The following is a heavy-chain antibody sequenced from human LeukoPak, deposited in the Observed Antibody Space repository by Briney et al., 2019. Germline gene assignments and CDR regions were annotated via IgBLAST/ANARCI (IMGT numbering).Heavy chain of an antibody. Sequence: PSETLSLTCTVSGGSISSSSYYWGWIRQPPGKGLEWIGSIYYSGSTYYNPSLKSRVTISVDTSKNQFSLTLSSVTAADTALYYCARYDFWSGTIDYWGQGTLVTVSS. D-gene: IGHD3-3*01. CDR2: IYYSGST. V-gene: IGHV4-39*01. CDR3: ARYDFWSGTIDY. CDR1: GGSISSSSYY. J-gene: IGHJ4*02.